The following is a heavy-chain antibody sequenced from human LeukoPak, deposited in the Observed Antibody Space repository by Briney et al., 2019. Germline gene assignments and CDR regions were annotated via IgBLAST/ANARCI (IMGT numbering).Heavy chain of an antibody. CDR3: ARDLGPSWLLYYFDY. CDR2: ISAYNGNT. J-gene: IGHJ4*02. D-gene: IGHD3-3*01. Sequence: ASVKVSCKASGYTFTGYYMHWVRQAPGQGLEWMGWISAYNGNTNYAQKLQGRVTMTTDTSTSTAYMELRSLRSDDTAVYYCARDLGPSWLLYYFDYWGQGTLVTVSS. V-gene: IGHV1-18*04. CDR1: GYTFTGYY.